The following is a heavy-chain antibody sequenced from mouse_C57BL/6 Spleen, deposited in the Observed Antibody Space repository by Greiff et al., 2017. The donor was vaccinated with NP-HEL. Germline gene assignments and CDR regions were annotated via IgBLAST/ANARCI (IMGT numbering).Heavy chain of an antibody. V-gene: IGHV1-66*01. CDR2: IYPGSGNT. CDR3: SYGSFYAMDY. Sequence: QVQLQQSGPELVKPGASVKISCKASGYSFTSYYIHWVKQRPGQGLEWIGWIYPGSGNTKYNEKFKGKATLTADTSSSTAYMQLSSLTSEDSAVYYCSYGSFYAMDYWGQGTSVTVSS. D-gene: IGHD1-1*01. CDR1: GYSFTSYY. J-gene: IGHJ4*01.